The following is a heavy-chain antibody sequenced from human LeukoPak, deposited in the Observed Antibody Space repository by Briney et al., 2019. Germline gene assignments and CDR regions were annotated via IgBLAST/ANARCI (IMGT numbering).Heavy chain of an antibody. V-gene: IGHV3-66*01. CDR3: ARNDILTGYYGY. CDR2: IYSGGST. CDR1: GFTVSSNY. J-gene: IGHJ4*02. D-gene: IGHD3-9*01. Sequence: PGGSLRLSCAASGFTVSSNYMSWVRQAPGKGLEGVSVIYSGGSTYYADSVKGRFTISRDNSKNTLYLQMNSLRAEDTAVYYRARNDILTGYYGYWGQGTLVTVSS.